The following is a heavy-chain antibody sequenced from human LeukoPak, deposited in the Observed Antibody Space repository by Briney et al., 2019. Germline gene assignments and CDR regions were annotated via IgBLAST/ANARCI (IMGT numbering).Heavy chain of an antibody. J-gene: IGHJ6*02. V-gene: IGHV3-30-3*01. D-gene: IGHD3-9*01. CDR2: ISYDGSNK. Sequence: GGSLRLSCAASGFTFSSYAMHWVRQAPGKGLEWVAVISYDGSNKYYADSVKGRFTISRDNSKNTLYLQMNSLRAEDTAVYYCVKGMEDYDILTGVLDVWGQGTTVTVSS. CDR3: VKGMEDYDILTGVLDV. CDR1: GFTFSSYA.